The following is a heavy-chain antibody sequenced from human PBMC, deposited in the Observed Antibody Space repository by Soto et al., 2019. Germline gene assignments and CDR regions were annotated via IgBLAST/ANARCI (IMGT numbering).Heavy chain of an antibody. CDR3: ARTVVVPAAPVSHWFDP. Sequence: SVXXSCKASGYTFTXXXXXXVXQATGQGLEWMGWMNPNSGNTGYAQKFQGRVTMTRNTSISTAYMELSSLRSEDTAVYYCARTVVVPAAPVSHWFDPWGQGTLVTVSS. V-gene: IGHV1-8*01. J-gene: IGHJ5*02. D-gene: IGHD2-2*01. CDR1: GYTFTXXX. CDR2: MNPNSGNT.